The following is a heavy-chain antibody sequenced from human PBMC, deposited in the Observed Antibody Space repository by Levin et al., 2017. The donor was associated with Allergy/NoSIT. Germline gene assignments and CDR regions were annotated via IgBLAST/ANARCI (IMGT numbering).Heavy chain of an antibody. CDR3: ARVAGYCSGGSCPHLHFDY. Sequence: GGSLRLSCAASGFTFSSYSMNWVRQAPGKGLEWVSYISSSSSTIYYADSVKGRFTISRDNAKNSLYLQMNSLRAEDTAVYYCARVAGYCSGGSCPHLHFDYWGQGTLVTVSS. J-gene: IGHJ4*02. V-gene: IGHV3-48*04. D-gene: IGHD2-15*01. CDR1: GFTFSSYS. CDR2: ISSSSSTI.